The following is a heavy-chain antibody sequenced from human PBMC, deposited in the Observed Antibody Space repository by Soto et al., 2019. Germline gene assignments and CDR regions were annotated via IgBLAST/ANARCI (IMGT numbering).Heavy chain of an antibody. J-gene: IGHJ4*02. V-gene: IGHV3-33*01. D-gene: IGHD6-6*01. Sequence: QVQLVESGGGVVQPGRSLRLSCAASGFTFSSYGMHWVRQAPGKGLEWVAVIWYDGSNKYYADSVKGRFTISRDNSKNTLYLQMNSLRAEDTAVYYCARDGQLVAQLDYWGQGTLVTVSS. CDR2: IWYDGSNK. CDR3: ARDGQLVAQLDY. CDR1: GFTFSSYG.